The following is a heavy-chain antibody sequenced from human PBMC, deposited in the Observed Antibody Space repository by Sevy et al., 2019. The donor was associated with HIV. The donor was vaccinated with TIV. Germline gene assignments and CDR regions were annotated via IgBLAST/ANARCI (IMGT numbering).Heavy chain of an antibody. V-gene: IGHV3-23*01. J-gene: IGHJ4*02. CDR2: LSFGWGEI. D-gene: IGHD2-8*01. CDR1: GFTFSKYS. CDR3: AREGCTKPHDY. Sequence: GGSLRLSCAASGFTFSKYSMSWVRQPPGKGLEWVSTLSFGWGEINYADSVKGWFTISRDNSKSSVYLQMNNLRPEDTAVYYCAREGCTKPHDYWGQGTLVTVSS.